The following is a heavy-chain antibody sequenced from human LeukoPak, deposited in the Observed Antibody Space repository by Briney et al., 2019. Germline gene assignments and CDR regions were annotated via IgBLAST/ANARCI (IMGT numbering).Heavy chain of an antibody. CDR3: AREDVVLVDAVRYYYYGMDV. CDR2: TNPSGGST. D-gene: IGHD2-8*01. Sequence: EASVKVSCKAPGYNFISYYMHWVRQAPGQGLEWMGITNPSGGSTSYAQKFQDRVTMTRDTSTSTVYMELSSLKSEDTAVYYCAREDVVLVDAVRYYYYGMDVWGQGTTVTVSS. V-gene: IGHV1-46*01. J-gene: IGHJ6*02. CDR1: GYNFISYY.